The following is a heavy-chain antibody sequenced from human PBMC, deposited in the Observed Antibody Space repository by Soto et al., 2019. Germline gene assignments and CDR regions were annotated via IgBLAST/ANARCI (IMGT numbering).Heavy chain of an antibody. V-gene: IGHV1-3*01. CDR3: ARSGPLGSGYYYGMDV. D-gene: IGHD3-10*01. Sequence: QVPLVQSGAEVKKPGASVKVSCKASGYTFTSYAMHWVRQAPGQRLEWMGWINAGNGNTKYSQKFQGRVTITRDTSASTAYMELSSLSSEDTAVYYCARSGPLGSGYYYGMDVWGQGTTVTVSS. CDR2: INAGNGNT. J-gene: IGHJ6*02. CDR1: GYTFTSYA.